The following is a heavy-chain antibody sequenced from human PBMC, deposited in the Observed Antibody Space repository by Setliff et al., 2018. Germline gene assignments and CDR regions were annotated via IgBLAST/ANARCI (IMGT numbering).Heavy chain of an antibody. CDR1: GFTFSSYG. CDR2: ISYDGSNK. CDR3: AKGRVGATIGGSFDY. D-gene: IGHD1-26*01. Sequence: GESLKISCAASGFTFSSYGMHWVRQAPGKGLEWVEVISYDGSNKYYADSVKGRFTISRDNSKNTLYLQMNSLRAEDTAVYYCAKGRVGATIGGSFDYWGQGTLVTVSS. J-gene: IGHJ4*02. V-gene: IGHV3-30*18.